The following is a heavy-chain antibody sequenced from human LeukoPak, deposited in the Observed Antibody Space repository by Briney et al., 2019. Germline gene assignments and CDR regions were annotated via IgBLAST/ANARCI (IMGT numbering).Heavy chain of an antibody. V-gene: IGHV4-34*01. CDR1: GGSFSGYY. J-gene: IGHJ5*02. CDR2: INHSGST. D-gene: IGHD2-2*02. Sequence: SETLSLTCAVYGGSFSGYYWSWIRQPPGKGLEWIGEINHSGSTNYNPSLKSRVTISVDTSKNQFSLKLSSVTAVDTAVYYCARGGYCSSTSCYTRWFDPWGRGTLVTVSS. CDR3: ARGGYCSSTSCYTRWFDP.